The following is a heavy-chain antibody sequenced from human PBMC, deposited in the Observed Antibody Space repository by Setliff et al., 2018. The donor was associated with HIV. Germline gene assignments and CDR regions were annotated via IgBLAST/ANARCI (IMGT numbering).Heavy chain of an antibody. J-gene: IGHJ4*02. CDR3: ARGPQYNFWGGYLGL. D-gene: IGHD3-3*01. V-gene: IGHV3-74*01. CDR2: INTDGSSI. CDR1: GFTFSNYW. Sequence: GGSLRLSCVASGFTFSNYWMHWVRQAPGKGLVWVSRINTDGSSISHADSVKGRFTISRDNAKNTLYLQMTSLRAEDTAVYYCARGPQYNFWGGYLGLWGRGTLVTVSS.